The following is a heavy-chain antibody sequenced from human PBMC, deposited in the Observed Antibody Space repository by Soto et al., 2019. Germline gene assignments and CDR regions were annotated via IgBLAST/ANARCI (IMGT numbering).Heavy chain of an antibody. CDR3: ARAGENGDSDFDY. J-gene: IGHJ4*02. CDR1: GFTFSSYG. D-gene: IGHD4-17*01. Sequence: QVQLVESGGGVVQPGRSLRLSCVTSGFTFSSYGMHWVRQAPGKRLEWVAVIWYDGSNKYYADSVKGRFTISRDNSKNTLHLQMNSLRAEDTAVYYCARAGENGDSDFDYWGQGTLVTVSS. V-gene: IGHV3-33*01. CDR2: IWYDGSNK.